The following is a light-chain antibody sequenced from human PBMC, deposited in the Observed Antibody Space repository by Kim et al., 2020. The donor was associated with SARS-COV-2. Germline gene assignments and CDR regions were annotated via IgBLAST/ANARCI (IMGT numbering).Light chain of an antibody. CDR2: GAS. J-gene: IGKJ4*01. CDR1: QSVSSK. Sequence: EIVMTQSPATLSVSPGERATLSCRASQSVSSKLAWYQQKPGQAPRLLIYGASTRATGIPARFSGSGSGTEFTLTISSLQSEDFAVYYCQHLGTCGGGTKVDIK. V-gene: IGKV3-15*01. CDR3: QHLGT.